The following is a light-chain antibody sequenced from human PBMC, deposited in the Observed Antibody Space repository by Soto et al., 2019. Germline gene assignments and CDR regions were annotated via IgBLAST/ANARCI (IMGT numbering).Light chain of an antibody. CDR3: AAWDTSLSVYVV. CDR1: SSNIGNNY. Sequence: HSVLTQPPSVSAAPGQTVTISCSGSSSNIGNNYVSWYQQLPGTVPKLLIYDNNKRPSGIPDRFSGSKSGTSATLGITGLQTGDEADYYCAAWDTSLSVYVVFGGGTKLTVL. CDR2: DNN. J-gene: IGLJ2*01. V-gene: IGLV1-51*01.